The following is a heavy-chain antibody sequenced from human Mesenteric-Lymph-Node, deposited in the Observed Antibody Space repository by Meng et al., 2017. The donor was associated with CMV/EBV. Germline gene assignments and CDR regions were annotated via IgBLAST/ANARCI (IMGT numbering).Heavy chain of an antibody. CDR3: TRGLSDDDSGYIKSLFDY. D-gene: IGHD3-22*01. CDR1: GFSASNNY. V-gene: IGHV3-66*02. J-gene: IGHJ4*02. Sequence: GGSLRLSCAASGFSASNNYFNWVRQAPGKGLEWVSLIYSAGDTYYADSVKDRFTISRDNSKNTLYLQMNSLRPEDTAVYYCTRGLSDDDSGYIKSLFDYWDQGTLVTVSS. CDR2: IYSAGDT.